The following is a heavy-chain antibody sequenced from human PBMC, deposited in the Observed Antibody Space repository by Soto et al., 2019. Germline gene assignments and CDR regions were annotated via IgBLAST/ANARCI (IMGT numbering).Heavy chain of an antibody. J-gene: IGHJ4*02. CDR3: AIRNWELDY. Sequence: VGSLRLSCAASGFSFSSHSFNWVRQAPGQGLEWVAYISSSGSTIYYADSVKGRFTISRDNAKNSLYLQMNSLRAEDTAVYYCAIRNWELDYWGQGTLVTVSS. CDR1: GFSFSSHS. D-gene: IGHD7-27*01. CDR2: ISSSGSTI. V-gene: IGHV3-48*03.